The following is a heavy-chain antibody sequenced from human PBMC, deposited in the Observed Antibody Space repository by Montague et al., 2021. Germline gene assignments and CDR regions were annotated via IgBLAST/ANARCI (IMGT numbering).Heavy chain of an antibody. CDR3: AKQDYFVAGASYKGFDP. CDR1: SGSIFHAH. Sequence: SETLSLTCTVSSGSIFHAHWSWVRQPPGKGLEWLGSMFYGSATSNNPSLKSRVTMSIDTSTNQFSLKLSFVTAADTAVDYCAKQDYFVAGASYKGFDPWGQGILVTVSS. J-gene: IGHJ5*02. CDR2: MFYGSAT. V-gene: IGHV4-59*08. D-gene: IGHD3-10*01.